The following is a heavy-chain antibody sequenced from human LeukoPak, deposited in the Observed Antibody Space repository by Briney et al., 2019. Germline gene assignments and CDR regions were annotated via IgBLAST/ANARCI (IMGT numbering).Heavy chain of an antibody. Sequence: GGSLRLSCAASGFTFSSYAMSWVRQAPGKGLEWVSAISGSGGSTYYADSVKGRFTISRDNSKNTLYLQMNSLGAEDTAVYYCAKPGGYSYGLTAAGTDNFDYWGQGTLVTVSS. D-gene: IGHD5-18*01. CDR1: GFTFSSYA. CDR3: AKPGGYSYGLTAAGTDNFDY. V-gene: IGHV3-23*01. J-gene: IGHJ4*02. CDR2: ISGSGGST.